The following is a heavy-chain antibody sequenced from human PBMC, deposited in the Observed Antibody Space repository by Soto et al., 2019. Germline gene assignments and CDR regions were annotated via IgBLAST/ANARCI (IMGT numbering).Heavy chain of an antibody. CDR3: ARDPFYGSGSYYYYYYGMDV. J-gene: IGHJ6*02. V-gene: IGHV4-34*01. D-gene: IGHD3-10*01. CDR1: GGSFSGYY. CDR2: INHSGST. Sequence: SETLSLTCAVYGGSFSGYYWIWIRQPPGKGLEWIGEINHSGSTNYNPSLKSRVTISVDTSKNQFSLKLSSVTAADTAVYYCARDPFYGSGSYYYYYYGMDVWGQGTTVTVSS.